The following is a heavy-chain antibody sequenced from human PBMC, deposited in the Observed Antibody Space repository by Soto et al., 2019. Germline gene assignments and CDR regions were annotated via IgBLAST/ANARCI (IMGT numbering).Heavy chain of an antibody. J-gene: IGHJ4*02. V-gene: IGHV3-21*01. CDR3: ARDKANWGLGN. D-gene: IGHD7-27*01. Sequence: PGGSLRLSCAASRFTFSSYTMTWVRQAPGKGLEWVSSISPSSSYTTYADSVKGRFTISRDHAKNSLYLQMNSLRAEDTAVYYCARDKANWGLGNWGQGTLVTVSS. CDR1: RFTFSSYT. CDR2: ISPSSSYT.